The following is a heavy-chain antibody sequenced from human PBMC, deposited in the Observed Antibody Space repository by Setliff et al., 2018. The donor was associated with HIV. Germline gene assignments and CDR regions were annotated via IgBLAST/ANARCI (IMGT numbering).Heavy chain of an antibody. CDR1: GYTFTSYY. Sequence: GASVKVSCKASGYTFTSYYMHWVRQAPGQGLEWMGIINPSGGSTGYAQKFQGRVTMTRDTSTSTVYMNLRSLRSDDTAFYFCAREAPDDHFDYWGQGTLVTVSS. V-gene: IGHV1-46*01. J-gene: IGHJ4*02. D-gene: IGHD1-1*01. CDR2: INPSGGST. CDR3: AREAPDDHFDY.